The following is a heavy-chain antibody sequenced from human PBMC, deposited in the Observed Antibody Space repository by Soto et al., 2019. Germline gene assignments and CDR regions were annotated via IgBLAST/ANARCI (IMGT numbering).Heavy chain of an antibody. CDR3: ARDKDRAQLGGNYYYIMDV. CDR1: GGTFSTSA. D-gene: IGHD3-3*02. J-gene: IGHJ6*02. Sequence: QVQVVQSGAEVKKPGSSVKVPCKTSGGTFSTSAISWVRQAPGQGLEWMGGIMPIFRTADYAQKSQGRVTITADESASTAYLELSSLRSEDTAVYYCARDKDRAQLGGNYYYIMDVWGQGTTVTVTS. V-gene: IGHV1-69*12. CDR2: IMPIFRTA.